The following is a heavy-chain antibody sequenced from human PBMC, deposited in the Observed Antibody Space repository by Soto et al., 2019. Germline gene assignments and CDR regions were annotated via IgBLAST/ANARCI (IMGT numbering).Heavy chain of an antibody. Sequence: SETLSLTCNVSGGSISDFYWSWIRQSPGKRLEWIGYLYYTGSTNYNPALKSRVTISLDTSKNQFSLKVRSVTAADTAVYYCARGGGYDFRSSQAPPIDVWGQGTTVTVSS. CDR2: LYYTGST. CDR1: GGSISDFY. D-gene: IGHD3-3*01. V-gene: IGHV4-59*01. J-gene: IGHJ6*02. CDR3: ARGGGYDFRSSQAPPIDV.